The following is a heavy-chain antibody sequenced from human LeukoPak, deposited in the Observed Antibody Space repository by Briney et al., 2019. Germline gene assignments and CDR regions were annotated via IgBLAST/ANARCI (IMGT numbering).Heavy chain of an antibody. CDR3: ARGGVNLGYCSGGSCQPLDY. CDR1: GFTFNNFG. V-gene: IGHV3-30*02. Sequence: GGSLRLSCEASGFTFNNFGMHWVRQAPGKGLEWVAFIGYDESKKYYADSVKGRFTISRDNAKNSLYLQMNSLRAEDTAVYYCARGGVNLGYCSGGSCQPLDYWGQGTLVTVSS. J-gene: IGHJ4*02. D-gene: IGHD2-15*01. CDR2: IGYDESKK.